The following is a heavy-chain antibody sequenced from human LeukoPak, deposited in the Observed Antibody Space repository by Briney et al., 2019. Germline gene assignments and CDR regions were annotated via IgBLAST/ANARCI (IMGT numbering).Heavy chain of an antibody. CDR1: GFTFSSYA. Sequence: GGSLRLSCAASGFTFSSYAMSWVRQAPGKGLEWVSGISGGGANTYYADSVKGRFTISRENSKNTLYLQMNSLRAEDTAVYYCVKGGSSGYRWFDPWGQGTLVTVSS. D-gene: IGHD3-22*01. J-gene: IGHJ5*02. CDR2: ISGGGANT. CDR3: VKGGSSGYRWFDP. V-gene: IGHV3-23*01.